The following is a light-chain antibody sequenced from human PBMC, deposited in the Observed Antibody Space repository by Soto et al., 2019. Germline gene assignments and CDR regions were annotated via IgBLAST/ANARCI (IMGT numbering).Light chain of an antibody. V-gene: IGKV1-5*03. J-gene: IGKJ4*01. CDR2: KAS. CDR3: QQLYTYPLT. Sequence: EIQMTQSPSTLSASVGDRVTITCRASQSISSWLAWYQQKPGKAPKLLIYKASTLKSGVPSRFSGSGSGTEFTLTISSLQPDDFATYYCQQLYTYPLTFGGGTKVDIK. CDR1: QSISSW.